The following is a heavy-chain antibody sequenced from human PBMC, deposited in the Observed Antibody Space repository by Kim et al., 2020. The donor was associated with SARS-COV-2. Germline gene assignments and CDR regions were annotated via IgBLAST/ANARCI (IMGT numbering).Heavy chain of an antibody. V-gene: IGHV1-18*01. CDR2: ISAYNGNT. CDR3: ARVPPSVVVIFIRNGNFFDY. J-gene: IGHJ4*02. CDR1: GYTFTSYG. Sequence: ASVKVSCKASGYTFTSYGISWVRQAPGQGLEWMGWISAYNGNTNYAQKLQGRVTMTTDTSTSTAYMELRSLRSDDTAVYYCARVPPSVVVIFIRNGNFFDYWGQGTLVTVSS. D-gene: IGHD3-22*01.